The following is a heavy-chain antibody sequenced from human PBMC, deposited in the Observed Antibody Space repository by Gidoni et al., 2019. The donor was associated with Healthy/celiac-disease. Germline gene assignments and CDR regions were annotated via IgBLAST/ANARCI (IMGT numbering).Heavy chain of an antibody. Sequence: VQLVQSGAEVKKPGASVKVSCKVSGYTLPELSMHWVRQAPGKGLEWMGGFDPEDGETIYAQKFQGRVTMTEDTSTDTAYMELSSLRSEDTAVYYCATAAPPSTTVTTGLYYYYYYGMDVWGQGTTVTVSS. D-gene: IGHD4-4*01. CDR3: ATAAPPSTTVTTGLYYYYYYGMDV. CDR1: GYTLPELS. CDR2: FDPEDGET. V-gene: IGHV1-24*01. J-gene: IGHJ6*02.